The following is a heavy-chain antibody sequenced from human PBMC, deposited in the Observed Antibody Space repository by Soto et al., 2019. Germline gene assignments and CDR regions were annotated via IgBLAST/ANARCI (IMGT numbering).Heavy chain of an antibody. Sequence: QVQMVESGGGVVQPGRSLRLSCAASGFTFSSYAMHWVRQAPDKGLEWVAVISYDGSNKYYADSVKGRFTISRDNSKNTLYLQMNSLRAEDTAVYYCARGTPGYYDSSGYYSVVDYWGQGTLVTVSS. V-gene: IGHV3-30-3*01. CDR1: GFTFSSYA. CDR2: ISYDGSNK. J-gene: IGHJ4*02. CDR3: ARGTPGYYDSSGYYSVVDY. D-gene: IGHD3-22*01.